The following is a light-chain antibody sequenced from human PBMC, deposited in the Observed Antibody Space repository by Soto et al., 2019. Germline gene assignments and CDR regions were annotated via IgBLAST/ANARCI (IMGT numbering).Light chain of an antibody. V-gene: IGLV1-44*01. J-gene: IGLJ2*01. CDR2: SNN. CDR3: AGWDDGLNGRVL. CDR1: SSNIGSYT. Sequence: QSVLTQPPSASGTPGQRVTISCSGSSSNIGSYTVNWYQQLPGTAPKLLIYSNNQRPSGVPDRFSGSKSGTSASLSISGPQSDDEADYYCAGWDDGLNGRVLFGGGTKLTVL.